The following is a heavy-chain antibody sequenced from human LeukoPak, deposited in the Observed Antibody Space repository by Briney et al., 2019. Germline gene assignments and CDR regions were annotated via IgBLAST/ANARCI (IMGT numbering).Heavy chain of an antibody. CDR3: ARDRRYYDSSANGI. V-gene: IGHV1-2*02. CDR1: GSTFTGYY. D-gene: IGHD3-22*01. Sequence: ASVKVSCTASGSTFTGYYMHWVRQSPGQGLGWRGWINPNSGGTIYAQKFQGRVTMTRDTSIRTAYMELSRLRSDDTAVYYCARDRRYYDSSANGIWGQGTMVTVSS. J-gene: IGHJ3*02. CDR2: INPNSGGT.